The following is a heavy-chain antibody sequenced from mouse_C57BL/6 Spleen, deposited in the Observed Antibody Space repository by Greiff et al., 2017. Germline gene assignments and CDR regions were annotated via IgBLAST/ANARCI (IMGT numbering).Heavy chain of an antibody. Sequence: QVQLQQPGAELVMPGASVKLSCKASGYTFTSYWMHWVKQRPGQGLEWIGEIDPSDSYTNYNQKFKGKSTLTVDKSSSTAYMQLSSLTSEDSAVYYCAREVNPFYFDYWGQGTTLTVSS. D-gene: IGHD2-2*01. CDR1: GYTFTSYW. CDR3: AREVNPFYFDY. V-gene: IGHV1-69*01. CDR2: IDPSDSYT. J-gene: IGHJ2*01.